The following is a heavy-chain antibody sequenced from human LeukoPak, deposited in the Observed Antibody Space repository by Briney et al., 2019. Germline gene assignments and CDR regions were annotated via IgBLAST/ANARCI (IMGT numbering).Heavy chain of an antibody. V-gene: IGHV1-2*02. CDR2: INANTGGS. CDR1: GYTFTVYY. J-gene: IGHJ4*02. Sequence: ASVKVSCKASGYTFTVYYMHWVRQAPGQGLEWMGWINANTGGSNYAQKFQGRVTMTRDTSISTAYMGLSSLRSDDTAVYYCARGIVATISTYWGQGTLVTVSS. D-gene: IGHD5-12*01. CDR3: ARGIVATISTY.